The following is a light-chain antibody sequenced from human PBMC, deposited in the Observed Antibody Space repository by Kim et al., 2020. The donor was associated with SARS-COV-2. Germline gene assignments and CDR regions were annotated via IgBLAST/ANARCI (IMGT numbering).Light chain of an antibody. V-gene: IGLV10-54*04. J-gene: IGLJ3*02. Sequence: LTQPPSVSQGLRQTATLNCTGNSNNIGDQGVAWLQQHQGHPPKLLSYRNNKRPSGIAERFSASRSGNAAFLTITGLQPEDEADYYCSAWDDSLKAWVFGGGTQLTVL. CDR2: RNN. CDR1: SNNIGDQG. CDR3: SAWDDSLKAWV.